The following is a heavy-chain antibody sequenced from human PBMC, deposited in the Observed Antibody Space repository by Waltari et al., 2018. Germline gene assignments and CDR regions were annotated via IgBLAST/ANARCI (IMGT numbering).Heavy chain of an antibody. J-gene: IGHJ4*02. CDR3: AKGPHDWPMDY. D-gene: IGHD3-9*01. Sequence: EVQLLESGGGLVQPGGSLRLSCAASGFTFSSYAMSWVRQAPGKGLEWVSVSYSVGSTYYADSVKGRFTISRDNSKNTLYLQMNSLRAEDTAVYYCAKGPHDWPMDYWGQGTLVTVSS. CDR1: GFTFSSYA. V-gene: IGHV3-23*03. CDR2: SYSVGST.